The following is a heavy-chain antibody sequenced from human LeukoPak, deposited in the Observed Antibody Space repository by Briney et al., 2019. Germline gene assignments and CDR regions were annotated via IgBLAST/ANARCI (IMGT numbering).Heavy chain of an antibody. CDR2: IYSDGTT. D-gene: IGHD1-26*01. CDR3: ARVRGSYSVDY. V-gene: IGHV3-53*01. J-gene: IGHJ4*02. CDR1: GLTVSSYG. Sequence: GESLRLSCGASGLTVSSYGMSWVRQAPGKGLEWVSVIYSDGTTSYADSVKGRFTISRDNSKNTLFLQMNSLRAEDTAVYYCARVRGSYSVDYWGQGTLVTVSS.